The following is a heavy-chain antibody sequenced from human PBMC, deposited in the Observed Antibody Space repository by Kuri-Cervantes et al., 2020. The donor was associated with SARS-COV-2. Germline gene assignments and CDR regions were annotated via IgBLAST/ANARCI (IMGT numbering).Heavy chain of an antibody. D-gene: IGHD5-18*01. Sequence: ASVKVSCKASGYTFTSYGISWVRQAPGQGLEWMGWISAYNGNTNYAQKFQGRVTMTRNTSISTAYMELSSLRSEDTAVYYCARGGQLWLHDYWGQGTLVTVSS. CDR3: ARGGQLWLHDY. J-gene: IGHJ4*02. CDR1: GYTFTSYG. V-gene: IGHV1-18*01. CDR2: ISAYNGNT.